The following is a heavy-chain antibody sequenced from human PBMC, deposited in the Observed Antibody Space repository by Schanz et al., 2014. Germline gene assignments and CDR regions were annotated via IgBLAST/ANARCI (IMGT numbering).Heavy chain of an antibody. Sequence: QVQLVQSGAEVKKPGASVKVSCKASGYTFAVYYIHWVRQAPGQGLEWMGKIIPILGMENYAQKFQGRVTITADISTSTAYMDLSSLRSDDTAVYYCARFVSLYEDFWGQGTLVTVSS. J-gene: IGHJ4*02. CDR2: IIPILGME. CDR1: GYTFAVYY. D-gene: IGHD3-10*01. CDR3: ARFVSLYEDF. V-gene: IGHV1-69*09.